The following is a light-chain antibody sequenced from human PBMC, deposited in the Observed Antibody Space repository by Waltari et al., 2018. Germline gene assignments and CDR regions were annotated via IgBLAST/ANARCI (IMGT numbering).Light chain of an antibody. CDR1: QSITHY. V-gene: IGKV3-11*01. CDR3: QQRSKWPLT. J-gene: IGKJ4*01. CDR2: DAS. Sequence: DIVLTQSPATLSLSPGERATPSRRASQSITHYLAWYQLKPGQAPRLLIYDASNRATGIPARFSGSGSGTDFTLTISNLEPEDSAVHYCQQRSKWPLTFGGGTKVEIK.